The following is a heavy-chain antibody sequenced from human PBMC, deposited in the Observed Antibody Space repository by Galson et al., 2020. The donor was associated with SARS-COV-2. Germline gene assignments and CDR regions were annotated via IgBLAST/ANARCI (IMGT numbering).Heavy chain of an antibody. Sequence: TGGSLRLSCAASGFTFDDCAMHWVRQTPGKGLEWVSGISWNSGAIGYADSVKGRFTISRDNAKNSLYLQMNSLRAEDTALYYCAKGVTYYYYGMDVWGQGTTVTVSS. J-gene: IGHJ6*02. CDR3: AKGVTYYYYGMDV. V-gene: IGHV3-9*01. CDR2: ISWNSGAI. D-gene: IGHD2-21*02. CDR1: GFTFDDCA.